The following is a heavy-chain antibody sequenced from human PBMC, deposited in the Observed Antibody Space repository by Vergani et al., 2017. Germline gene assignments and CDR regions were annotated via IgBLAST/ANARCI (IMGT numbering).Heavy chain of an antibody. J-gene: IGHJ6*03. Sequence: QVQLVESGGGVVQRGGSLRLSCATSGFTLSNYDMQWIRQGPGKGLEFVAFIQFDGSNLYYADSVKGRFTLSRDNSKNTLYLQMNSLRAEDTAVYYCARATGPSNYGQLVLYYYYMDVWGKGTTVTVSS. D-gene: IGHD6-6*01. CDR1: GFTLSNYD. CDR3: ARATGPSNYGQLVLYYYYMDV. V-gene: IGHV3-30*02. CDR2: IQFDGSNL.